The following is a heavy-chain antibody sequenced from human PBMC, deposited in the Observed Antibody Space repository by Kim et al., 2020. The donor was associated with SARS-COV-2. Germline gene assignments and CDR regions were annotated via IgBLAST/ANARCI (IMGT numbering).Heavy chain of an antibody. V-gene: IGHV3-74*01. D-gene: IGHD3-3*01. J-gene: IGHJ6*02. CDR1: GFTFRSYW. Sequence: GGSLRLSCAASGFTFRSYWMHWVRQAPGKGLVWVSRINSDGSSTTYADSVQGRFSISRDNAQNTLFLQMYSLRAEDTGVYFCARDLDPSANYYYYGMDVWGQGTTVPVPS. CDR3: ARDLDPSANYYYYGMDV. CDR2: INSDGSST.